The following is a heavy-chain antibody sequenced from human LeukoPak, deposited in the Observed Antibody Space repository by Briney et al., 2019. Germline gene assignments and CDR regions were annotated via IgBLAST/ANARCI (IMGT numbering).Heavy chain of an antibody. CDR2: IIPIFGTA. J-gene: IGHJ4*02. D-gene: IGHD2-15*01. Sequence: ASVKVSCKASGYTFTSYGISWVRQAPGQGLEWMGGIIPIFGTANYAQKFQGRVTITADESTSTAYMELSSLRSEDTAVYYCARVSPPSYCSGGSCYSSEFGYWGQGTLVTVSS. V-gene: IGHV1-69*13. CDR3: ARVSPPSYCSGGSCYSSEFGY. CDR1: GYTFTSYG.